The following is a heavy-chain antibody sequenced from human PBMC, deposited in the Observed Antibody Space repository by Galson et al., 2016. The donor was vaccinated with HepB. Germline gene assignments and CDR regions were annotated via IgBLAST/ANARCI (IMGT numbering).Heavy chain of an antibody. CDR1: GGFFNGYF. J-gene: IGHJ1*01. D-gene: IGHD3-10*01. CDR2: INRSGIT. CDR3: ARSYTYSSGRYFQN. V-gene: IGHV4-34*01. Sequence: SETLSLTCAVYGGFFNGYFWAWILQTPGKGLEWIGEINRSGITSYNPSLVSRVTMSADPSKNRFYLNLTSVTAADTAVYFCARSYTYSSGRYFQNWGQGTLVSVSS.